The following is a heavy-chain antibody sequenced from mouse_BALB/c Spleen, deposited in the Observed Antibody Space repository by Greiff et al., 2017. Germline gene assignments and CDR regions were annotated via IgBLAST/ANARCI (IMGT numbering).Heavy chain of an antibody. D-gene: IGHD1-1*01. Sequence: EVQLQESGGGLVKPGGSLKLSCAASGFTFSSYAMSWVRQTPEKRLEWVASISSGGSTYYPDSVKGRFTISRDNARNILYLQMSSLRSEDTAMYYCARGRDGSRSPPLYWGQGTTLTVSS. CDR2: ISSGGST. CDR1: GFTFSSYA. J-gene: IGHJ2*01. V-gene: IGHV5-6-5*01. CDR3: ARGRDGSRSPPLY.